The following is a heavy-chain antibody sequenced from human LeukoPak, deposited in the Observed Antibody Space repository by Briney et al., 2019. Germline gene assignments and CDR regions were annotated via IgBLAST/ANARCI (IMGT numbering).Heavy chain of an antibody. CDR1: GYTFTTYY. J-gene: IGHJ4*02. D-gene: IGHD6-13*01. V-gene: IGHV1-46*01. CDR3: ALYSSTWY. Sequence: ASVTVSCKASGYTFTTYYIHWVRQAPGQGLEWMGIINPAGGSTTYAQKFQGRVTMTRDTSTSTVFMEVNSLRSEDTAVYYCALYSSTWYWGQGTLVTVSS. CDR2: INPAGGST.